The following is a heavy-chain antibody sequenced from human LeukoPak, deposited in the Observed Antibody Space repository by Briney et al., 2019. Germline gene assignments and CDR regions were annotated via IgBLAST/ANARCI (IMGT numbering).Heavy chain of an antibody. CDR1: GFTVSSNY. CDR3: AVFSGYSYGYPNDY. CDR2: IYSGGST. D-gene: IGHD5-18*01. V-gene: IGHV3-53*01. J-gene: IGHJ4*02. Sequence: GGSLRLSCAASGFTVSSNYMSWVRQAPGEGLEWVSVIYSGGSTYCADSVKGRFTISRDNSKNTLYLQMNSLRAEDTAVYYCAVFSGYSYGYPNDYWGQGTLVTVSS.